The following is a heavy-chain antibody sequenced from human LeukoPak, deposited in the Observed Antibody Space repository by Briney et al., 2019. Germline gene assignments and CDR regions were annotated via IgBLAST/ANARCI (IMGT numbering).Heavy chain of an antibody. V-gene: IGHV3-21*01. J-gene: IGHJ4*02. Sequence: PGGSLRLSCAASGFTFRSYSMTCVRQAPGKGLEWVSCISRGSDYIYYADSVKGRFTISRDNAKNSLYLQMNSLGAEDTAVYYCARDSSGWSRDYWGQGTLVTVSS. CDR2: ISRGSDYI. CDR1: GFTFRSYS. D-gene: IGHD6-19*01. CDR3: ARDSSGWSRDY.